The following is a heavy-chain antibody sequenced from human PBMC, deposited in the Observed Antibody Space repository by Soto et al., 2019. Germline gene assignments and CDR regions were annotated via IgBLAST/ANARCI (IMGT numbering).Heavy chain of an antibody. D-gene: IGHD2-2*01. CDR2: IDYSGST. CDR3: GRQPGHCGSTTCFGYYSVDV. V-gene: IGHV4-39*01. J-gene: IGHJ6*02. Sequence: PSETLSLTCTVSGSSISISSYSWGWIRQPPGKGLEWIGTIDYSGSTHYNPSLEGRVAISADTPNNQLSLRLSSVTAADTAVYYCGRQPGHCGSTTCFGYYSVDVWGQGTTVTVSS. CDR1: GSSISISSYS.